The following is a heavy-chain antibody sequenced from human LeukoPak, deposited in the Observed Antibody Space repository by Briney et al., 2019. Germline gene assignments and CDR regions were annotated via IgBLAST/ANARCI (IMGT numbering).Heavy chain of an antibody. CDR1: GGSISSYY. V-gene: IGHV4-59*12. CDR2: IYYSGST. CDR3: AAAPGQFDPFDI. D-gene: IGHD2-15*01. J-gene: IGHJ3*02. Sequence: SETLSLTCTVSGGSISSYYGSWIRQPPGKGLEWIGYIYYSGSTNNNPSLKSRVTISVDTSKKQFSLKLNSVTAADTAVYYCAAAPGQFDPFDIWGQGTMVTVSS.